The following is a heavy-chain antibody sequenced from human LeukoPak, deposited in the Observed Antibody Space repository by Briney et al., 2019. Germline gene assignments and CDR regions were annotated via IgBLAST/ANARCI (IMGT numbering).Heavy chain of an antibody. CDR2: INHSGST. V-gene: IGHV4-34*01. CDR3: ARYPKSSYYYYGMDV. Sequence: PSETLSLTCAVYGGSFSGYYWSWIRQPPGKGLEWIGEINHSGSTNYNPSLKSQVTISVDTSKNQFSLKLSSVTAADTAVYYCARYPKSSYYYYGMDVWGQGTTVTVSS. J-gene: IGHJ6*02. CDR1: GGSFSGYY.